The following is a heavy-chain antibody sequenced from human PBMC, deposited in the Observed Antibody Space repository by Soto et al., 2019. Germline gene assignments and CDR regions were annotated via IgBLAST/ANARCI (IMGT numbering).Heavy chain of an antibody. CDR3: THRYDFSGFDY. CDR1: GFSLSTSGVG. V-gene: IGHV2-5*02. D-gene: IGHD3-3*01. Sequence: QITLKESGPTLVKPTQTLTLTCTFSGFSLSTSGVGVGWIRQPPGQALEWLALIYWDDDKRYSPSLKSRLSITKDTSRNQVVLTVTNMDPVDTATYYCTHRYDFSGFDYCGQGTLVTVSS. J-gene: IGHJ4*02. CDR2: IYWDDDK.